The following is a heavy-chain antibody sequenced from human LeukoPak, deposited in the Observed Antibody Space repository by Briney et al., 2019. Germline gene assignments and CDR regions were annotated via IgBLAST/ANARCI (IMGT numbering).Heavy chain of an antibody. CDR3: ARQYTFDI. V-gene: IGHV4-39*01. D-gene: IGHD5-12*01. CDR1: GGSISSSSYS. Sequence: SETLSLTCTVSGGSISSSSYSWSWIRQSPEKGLEWIGEVNHTGGISYNPSLKSRVTVSLDTSKNQFSLNLNSVTAADTAVYYCARQYTFDIWGRGTMVSVSS. J-gene: IGHJ3*02. CDR2: VNHTGGI.